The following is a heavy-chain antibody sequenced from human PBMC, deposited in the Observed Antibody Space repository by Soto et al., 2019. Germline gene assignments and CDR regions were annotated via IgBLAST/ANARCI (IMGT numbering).Heavy chain of an antibody. V-gene: IGHV1-69*02. D-gene: IGHD3-9*01. Sequence: QVQLVQSGAEVKKPGSSVKVSCKASGGTFSSYTISWVRQAPGQGLEWMGRIIPILGIANYAQKFQGRVTITEDKSKSTAYMELSSLRSDDTAVYYWERGWDILTGPNFDYWGQGTLVTVSS. CDR1: GGTFSSYT. CDR3: ERGWDILTGPNFDY. CDR2: IIPILGIA. J-gene: IGHJ4*02.